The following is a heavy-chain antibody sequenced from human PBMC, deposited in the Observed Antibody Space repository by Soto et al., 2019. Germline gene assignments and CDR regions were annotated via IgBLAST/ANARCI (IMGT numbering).Heavy chain of an antibody. CDR3: ARVIVVVPAAPNWFDP. Sequence: PGGSLRLSCAASGFTFSSYWMSWVRQAPGKGLEWVANIKQDGSEKYYVDSVKGRFTISRDNAKNSLYLQMNSLRAEDTAVYYCARVIVVVPAAPNWFDPWGQGTLVTVSS. V-gene: IGHV3-7*01. D-gene: IGHD2-2*01. CDR1: GFTFSSYW. CDR2: IKQDGSEK. J-gene: IGHJ5*02.